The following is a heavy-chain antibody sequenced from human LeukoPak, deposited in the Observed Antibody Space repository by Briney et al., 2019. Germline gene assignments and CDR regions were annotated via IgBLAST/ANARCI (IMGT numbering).Heavy chain of an antibody. Sequence: SETLSLTCTVSGGSISSSSYYWGWIRQPPGKGLEWIGSIYYSGSTYYNPSLKSRVTISVDTSKNQFSLKLSSVTAADTAVYYCARRTYYYDFNWFDPWGQGTLVTVPS. D-gene: IGHD3-22*01. CDR2: IYYSGST. CDR1: GGSISSSSYY. V-gene: IGHV4-39*01. CDR3: ARRTYYYDFNWFDP. J-gene: IGHJ5*02.